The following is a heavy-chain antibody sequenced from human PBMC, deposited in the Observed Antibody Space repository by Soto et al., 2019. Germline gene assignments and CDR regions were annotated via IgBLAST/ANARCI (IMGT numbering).Heavy chain of an antibody. J-gene: IGHJ4*02. V-gene: IGHV1-3*01. Sequence: ASVKVSCKASGYTFTSYDMHWVRQAPGQRLEWMGWINAGNGNTKYSQKFQGRVTITRDTSASKAYMELSSLRSEDTAVYYCAREKITGILDYWGQGPPVTVSS. CDR3: AREKITGILDY. CDR1: GYTFTSYD. CDR2: INAGNGNT. D-gene: IGHD1-20*01.